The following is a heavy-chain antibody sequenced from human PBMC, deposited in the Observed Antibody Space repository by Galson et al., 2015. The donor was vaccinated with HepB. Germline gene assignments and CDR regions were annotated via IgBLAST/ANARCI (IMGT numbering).Heavy chain of an antibody. D-gene: IGHD5-18*01. Sequence: SLRLSCAASGFTFTNYGIHWVRQAPGKGLEWVAVIWYDGNSKQYADSVKGRFTVSRDNSRNMVYLQMNSLRAEDTAIFYCAKGGHYSPFDPWGQGTLVTVSS. J-gene: IGHJ5*02. V-gene: IGHV3-33*06. CDR1: GFTFTNYG. CDR3: AKGGHYSPFDP. CDR2: IWYDGNSK.